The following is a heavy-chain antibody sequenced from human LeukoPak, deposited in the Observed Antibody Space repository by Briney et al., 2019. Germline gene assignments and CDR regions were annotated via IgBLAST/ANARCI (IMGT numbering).Heavy chain of an antibody. CDR1: GFTFSSDS. Sequence: GGSLRLSCAASGFTFSSDSMNCVRQAPGKGLEWVSSISSSSSYIYYADSVKGRFTISRDNAKNSLYLQMNSLRAEDTAVYYCAGAPLGYCSGGSCYDLDYWGQGTLVTVSS. J-gene: IGHJ4*02. CDR2: ISSSSSYI. D-gene: IGHD2-15*01. CDR3: AGAPLGYCSGGSCYDLDY. V-gene: IGHV3-21*01.